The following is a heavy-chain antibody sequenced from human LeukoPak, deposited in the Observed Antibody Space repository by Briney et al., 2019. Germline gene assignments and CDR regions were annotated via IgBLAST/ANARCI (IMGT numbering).Heavy chain of an antibody. Sequence: GGSLRLSCAASGFTFSSYSMNWVRQAPGKGLEWVSYISSSSSTIYYADSVKGRFIISRDISKNTLYLQMNSLRAEDSALYYCARGGRGSAAVVAPRSFDIWGQGTMVTVSS. CDR3: ARGGRGSAAVVAPRSFDI. J-gene: IGHJ3*02. V-gene: IGHV3-48*01. CDR2: ISSSSSTI. D-gene: IGHD3-22*01. CDR1: GFTFSSYS.